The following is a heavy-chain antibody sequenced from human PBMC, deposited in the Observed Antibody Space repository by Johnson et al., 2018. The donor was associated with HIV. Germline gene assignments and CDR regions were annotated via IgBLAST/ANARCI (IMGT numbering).Heavy chain of an antibody. CDR3: VNWAYYYGSGYAFDI. V-gene: IGHV3-NL1*01. J-gene: IGHJ3*02. Sequence: QVQLVESGGGVVQPGKSLRLSCAASGFTFSSYAMHWVRQAPGKGLEWVSLLYSGGSPYYVDSVKGRFTISRDNAKNSLYLQMNSLKAEDTAVYYCVNWAYYYGSGYAFDIWGQGTMVTVSS. CDR2: LYSGGSP. CDR1: GFTFSSYA. D-gene: IGHD3-10*01.